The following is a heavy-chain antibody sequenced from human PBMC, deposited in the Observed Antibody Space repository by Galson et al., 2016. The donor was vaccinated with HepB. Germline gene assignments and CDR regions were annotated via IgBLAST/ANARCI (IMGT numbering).Heavy chain of an antibody. V-gene: IGHV6-1*01. D-gene: IGHD6-19*01. Sequence: CAISGDSVSSIDFTWNWIRQSPSRGLEWLGRAYYRSKWYHDYAESVKSRITINPDTSKNQFSLQLNSVTPEDTAFYFCAKSVSVWDARSNAFDIWGQGTMVTVSS. CDR2: AYYRSKWYH. J-gene: IGHJ3*02. CDR3: AKSVSVWDARSNAFDI. CDR1: GDSVSSIDFT.